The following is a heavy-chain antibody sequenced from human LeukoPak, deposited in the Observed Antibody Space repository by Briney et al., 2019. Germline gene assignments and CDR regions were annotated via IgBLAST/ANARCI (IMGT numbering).Heavy chain of an antibody. J-gene: IGHJ3*02. CDR3: ARVRFKSLDAFDI. CDR2: IYSGGST. D-gene: IGHD3-3*01. V-gene: IGHV3-53*01. CDR1: GFTFSSYS. Sequence: GGSLRLSCAASGFTFSSYSMHWVRQAPGKGLEWVSVIYSGGSTYYADSVKGRFTISRDNSKNTLYLQMNSLRAEDTAVYYCARVRFKSLDAFDIWGQGTMVTVSS.